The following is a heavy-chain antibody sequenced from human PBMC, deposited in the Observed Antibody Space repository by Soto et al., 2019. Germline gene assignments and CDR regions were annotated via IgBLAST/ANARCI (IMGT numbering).Heavy chain of an antibody. J-gene: IGHJ4*02. V-gene: IGHV3-23*01. Sequence: EVQLLESGGGLVQPGGSLRLSCAASGFTFNNYAMTWVRQAPGKGLEWVSAISGGGDTTSYADSVKGRFTVSRDGSKNTLELQLSSLRAEATALYYCAKGRGGSGSLTPRVDFWGQGTLVTVSS. CDR1: GFTFNNYA. D-gene: IGHD3-10*01. CDR3: AKGRGGSGSLTPRVDF. CDR2: ISGGGDTT.